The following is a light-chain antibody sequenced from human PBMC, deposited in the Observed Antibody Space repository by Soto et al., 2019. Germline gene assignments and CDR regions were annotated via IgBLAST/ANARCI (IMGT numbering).Light chain of an antibody. CDR1: SSDVGGYKY. CDR3: CSYAGSYTFHVV. J-gene: IGLJ2*01. V-gene: IGLV2-11*01. Sequence: QSALTQPASVSGSPGQSITISCTGTSSDVGGYKYVSWYHQYPGKAPKLMIYDVSKRPSGVPDRFSGSKSGNTASLTISGLQAEDEADYYCCSYAGSYTFHVVFGGGTQLTVL. CDR2: DVS.